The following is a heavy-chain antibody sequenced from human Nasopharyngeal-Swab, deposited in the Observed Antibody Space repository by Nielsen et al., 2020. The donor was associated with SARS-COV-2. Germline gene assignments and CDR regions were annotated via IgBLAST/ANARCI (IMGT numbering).Heavy chain of an antibody. CDR2: INPTDGST. Sequence: ASVKVSSKASGYTFTSYYLHWVRQAPGQGLEWMGIINPTDGSTSYAQKFEGRVTMTRVTSTSTVYMELNSLRSEDTAVYYCARVLPFRITGTSGMDVWGQGTTVTVSS. V-gene: IGHV1-46*01. CDR3: ARVLPFRITGTSGMDV. CDR1: GYTFTSYY. J-gene: IGHJ6*02. D-gene: IGHD1-7*01.